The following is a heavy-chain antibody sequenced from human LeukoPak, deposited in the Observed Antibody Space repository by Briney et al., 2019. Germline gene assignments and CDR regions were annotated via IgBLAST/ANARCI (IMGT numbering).Heavy chain of an antibody. V-gene: IGHV6-1*01. D-gene: IGHD1-26*01. CDR2: TYYKFKWYS. Sequence: SQTLSVTRAISVDSVSSNSAPWKWIRQSPSRGLEWLGRTYYKFKWYSDYAVSEKSRITINSVTSKNHSSLQLNSVTPEDTAVDYCARFSSPRSPRDAFDIWGQGKMVTVSA. CDR3: ARFSSPRSPRDAFDI. J-gene: IGHJ3*02. CDR1: VDSVSSNSAP.